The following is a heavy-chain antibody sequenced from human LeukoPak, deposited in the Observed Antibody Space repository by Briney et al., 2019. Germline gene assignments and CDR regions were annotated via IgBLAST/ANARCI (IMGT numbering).Heavy chain of an antibody. CDR2: IYTSGST. J-gene: IGHJ4*02. CDR3: ARVGSDSSGWYQEYYFDY. Sequence: SETLSLTCTVSGGSISSYYWSWIRQPAGQGLEWIGRIYTSGSTNYNPSLKSRVTMSVDTSKNQFSPKLSSVTAADTAVYYCARVGSDSSGWYQEYYFDYWGQGTLVTVSS. V-gene: IGHV4-4*07. CDR1: GGSISSYY. D-gene: IGHD6-19*01.